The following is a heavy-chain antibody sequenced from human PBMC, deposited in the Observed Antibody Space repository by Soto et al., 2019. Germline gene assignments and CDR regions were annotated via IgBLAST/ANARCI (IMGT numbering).Heavy chain of an antibody. Sequence: ASVKVSCKASGYTFTSYYMHWVRQAPGQGLEWMGIINPSGGSTSYAQKFQGRVTMTRDTSTSTVYMELSSLRSEDTAVYYCARGVGDYDSSGYPEDDAFDIWGQGTMVTVSS. V-gene: IGHV1-46*01. D-gene: IGHD3-22*01. CDR1: GYTFTSYY. CDR3: ARGVGDYDSSGYPEDDAFDI. J-gene: IGHJ3*02. CDR2: INPSGGST.